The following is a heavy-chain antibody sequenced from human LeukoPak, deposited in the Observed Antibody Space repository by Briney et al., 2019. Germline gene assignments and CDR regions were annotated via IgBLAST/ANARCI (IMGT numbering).Heavy chain of an antibody. D-gene: IGHD2-15*01. CDR3: ARGVVGCSGGSCYASLFDY. CDR2: IYTSGST. V-gene: IGHV4-61*02. CDR1: GGSISSGSYY. Sequence: SQTLSLTXTVSGGSISSGSYYWSWIRQPAGKGLDWIGRIYTSGSTKYNPSLKSRVTISVDTSKNQFSLKLSSVTAADTAVYYCARGVVGCSGGSCYASLFDYWGQGTLVTVSS. J-gene: IGHJ4*02.